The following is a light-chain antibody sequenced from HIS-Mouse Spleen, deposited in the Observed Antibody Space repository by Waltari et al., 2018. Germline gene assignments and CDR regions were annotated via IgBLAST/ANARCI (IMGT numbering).Light chain of an antibody. Sequence: SYVLTQPPSVSVAPGKTARITCGGTNIGSKRVHWYPQSPGQTPVLVVYDDSDRPSGIPERFSGSNSGNTATLTISRVEAGDEADYYCQVWESSSDHVVFGGGTKLTVL. V-gene: IGLV3-21*03. CDR1: NIGSKR. CDR3: QVWESSSDHVV. CDR2: DDS. J-gene: IGLJ2*01.